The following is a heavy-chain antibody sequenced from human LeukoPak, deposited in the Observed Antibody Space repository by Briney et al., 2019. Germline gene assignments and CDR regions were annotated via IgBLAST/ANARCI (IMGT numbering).Heavy chain of an antibody. CDR3: TKEVTPYTSGWYFQH. D-gene: IGHD6-25*01. CDR1: GFTFSSYA. Sequence: GGSLRLSCAASGFTFSSYAMSWVRQAPGKGLEWVSAISGSGGSTYYADSVKGRFTISRDNSKNTLDLQMFSLRAEDTAVYYCTKEVTPYTSGWYFQHWGQGTLVTVSS. CDR2: ISGSGGST. V-gene: IGHV3-23*01. J-gene: IGHJ1*01.